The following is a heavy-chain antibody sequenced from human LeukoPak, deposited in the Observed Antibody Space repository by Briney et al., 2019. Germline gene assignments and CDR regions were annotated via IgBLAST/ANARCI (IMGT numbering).Heavy chain of an antibody. V-gene: IGHV3-30*02. J-gene: IGHJ4*02. D-gene: IGHD1-26*01. CDR1: GFTFSSYG. CDR3: AKSHLPNSYSGTYYCDY. Sequence: GGSLRLSCAASGFTFSSYGMHWVRQAPAKGLEWLAFIRYDETKTFYGDSVKGRFTISGDNSKNTLYLQVNSLRAEDTAVYYCAKSHLPNSYSGTYYCDYWGQGTQVTVSS. CDR2: IRYDETKT.